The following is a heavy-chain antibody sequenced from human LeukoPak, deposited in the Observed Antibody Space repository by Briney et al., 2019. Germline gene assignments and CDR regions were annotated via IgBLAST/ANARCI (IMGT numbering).Heavy chain of an antibody. Sequence: ASVKVSCKASGYTFTGYYMHWVRQAPGEGLEWMGWINPNSGGTKYAQKFQGRVTMARDTSINTAYMEVRRLTSDDTAVYYCARERGTLAVAGDAVDIWGQGTMVTVSS. V-gene: IGHV1-2*02. D-gene: IGHD6-19*01. CDR2: INPNSGGT. CDR1: GYTFTGYY. CDR3: ARERGTLAVAGDAVDI. J-gene: IGHJ3*02.